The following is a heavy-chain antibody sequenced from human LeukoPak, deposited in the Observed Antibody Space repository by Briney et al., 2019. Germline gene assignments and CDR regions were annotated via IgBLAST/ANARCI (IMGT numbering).Heavy chain of an antibody. V-gene: IGHV1-69*04. CDR3: ARVGYYGSGSYYDDY. D-gene: IGHD3-10*01. J-gene: IGHJ4*02. Sequence: SVKVSCKASGGTFSSYAISWVRPAPGQGLEWMGRIIPILGIANYAQKFQGRVTITADKSTSTAYMELSSLRSEDTAVYYCARVGYYGSGSYYDDYWGQGTLVTVSS. CDR2: IIPILGIA. CDR1: GGTFSSYA.